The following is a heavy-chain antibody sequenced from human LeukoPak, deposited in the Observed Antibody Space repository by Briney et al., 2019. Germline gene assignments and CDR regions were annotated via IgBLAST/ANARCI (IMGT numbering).Heavy chain of an antibody. Sequence: PGGSLRLSCAASGFTFSSYAMSWVRQAPGKGLEWLSAISGSGGSTYYADSVKGRFTISRDNPKNTLYLQMNSLRAEDTAVYYCAKDAPGGYSDNWGWFDPWGQGTLVTVSS. D-gene: IGHD1-1*01. V-gene: IGHV3-23*01. J-gene: IGHJ5*02. CDR2: ISGSGGST. CDR1: GFTFSSYA. CDR3: AKDAPGGYSDNWGWFDP.